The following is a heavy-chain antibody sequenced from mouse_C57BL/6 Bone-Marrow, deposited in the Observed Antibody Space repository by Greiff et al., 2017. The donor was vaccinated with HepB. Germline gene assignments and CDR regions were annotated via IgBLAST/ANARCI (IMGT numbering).Heavy chain of an antibody. V-gene: IGHV1-69*01. J-gene: IGHJ2*01. CDR3: AVDYPFFDY. CDR1: GHTFTSYW. CDR2: IDPSDSYT. Sequence: QVQLQQPGAELVMPGASVKLSCKASGHTFTSYWMHWVKQRPGQGLEWIGEIDPSDSYTNYNQKFKGKSTLTVDKSSSTAYMQLSSLTSEDSAVYYCAVDYPFFDYWGQGTTLTVSS. D-gene: IGHD2-4*01.